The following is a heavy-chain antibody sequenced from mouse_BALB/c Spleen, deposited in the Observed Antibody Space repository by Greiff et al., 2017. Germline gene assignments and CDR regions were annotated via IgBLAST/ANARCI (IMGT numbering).Heavy chain of an antibody. CDR3: ARGAGSSSWYFDV. J-gene: IGHJ1*01. D-gene: IGHD1-1*01. CDR1: GFTFSSYT. CDR2: ISSGGGNT. Sequence: VKLVESGGGFVKPGGSLKLSCAASGFTFSSYTLSWVRQTPGKRLEWVATISSGGGNTYYPDSVKGRFTISRDNAKNNLYLQMSSLRSEDTALYYCARGAGSSSWYFDVWGAGTTVTVSS. V-gene: IGHV5-9*03.